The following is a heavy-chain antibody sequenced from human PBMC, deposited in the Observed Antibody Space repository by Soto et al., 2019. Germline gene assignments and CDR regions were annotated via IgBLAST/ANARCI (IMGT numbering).Heavy chain of an antibody. CDR2: IVVGSGNT. CDR3: AADPYSSSWYGHYYQYGMDV. J-gene: IGHJ6*02. D-gene: IGHD6-13*01. V-gene: IGHV1-58*01. Sequence: SVKVSCKTSGFMFTSSAVQWVRQARGQRLEWIGWIVVGSGNTNYAQKFQERVTITRDMSTSTAYMELSSLRSEDTAVYYCAADPYSSSWYGHYYQYGMDVWGQGTTVTVSS. CDR1: GFMFTSSA.